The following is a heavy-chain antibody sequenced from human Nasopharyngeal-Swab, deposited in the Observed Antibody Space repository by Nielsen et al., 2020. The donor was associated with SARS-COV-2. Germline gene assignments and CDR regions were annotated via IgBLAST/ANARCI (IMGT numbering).Heavy chain of an antibody. D-gene: IGHD2-2*01. CDR3: AREICTRITCFDYGMDV. CDR1: GCTLSRYW. V-gene: IGHV3-7*01. J-gene: IGHJ6*02. CDR2: VKQDGSEK. Sequence: GGSLRLSCAASGCTLSRYWMSWVRQAPGKGLEWVASVKQDGSEKYSVDSVRGRFTISRDNTKNSVYLQMNNLRAEDTAVYYCAREICTRITCFDYGMDVWGQGTTVTVSS.